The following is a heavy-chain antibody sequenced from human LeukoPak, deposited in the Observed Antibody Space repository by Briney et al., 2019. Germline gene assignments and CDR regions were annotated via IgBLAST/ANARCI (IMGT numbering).Heavy chain of an antibody. CDR1: GFTFSSYA. J-gene: IGHJ4*02. CDR2: ISYDGSNK. V-gene: IGHV3-30-3*01. Sequence: PWGSLRLSCAASGFTFSSYAIHWVRQAPGKGLEWVAVISYDGSNKYYADSVKGRFSISRDNSKNTLYLQMNSLRADDTAVYYCARRYDGFDYWGQGTLVTVSS. CDR3: ARRYDGFDY. D-gene: IGHD3-3*01.